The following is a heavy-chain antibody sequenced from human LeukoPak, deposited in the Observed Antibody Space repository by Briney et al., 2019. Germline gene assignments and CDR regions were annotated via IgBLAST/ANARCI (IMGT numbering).Heavy chain of an antibody. CDR2: ISGSGGST. D-gene: IGHD3-10*01. CDR3: AKLGSYGSGSYPNWFDP. CDR1: GFTISSYA. J-gene: IGHJ5*02. V-gene: IGHV3-23*01. Sequence: PGGSLRLSCAASGFTISSYAMSWVRQAPGKGLEWVSTISGSGGSTYYADSVKGRFTISRDNSKNTLYLQVNSLRAEDTAVYYCAKLGSYGSGSYPNWFDPWGQGTLVTVSS.